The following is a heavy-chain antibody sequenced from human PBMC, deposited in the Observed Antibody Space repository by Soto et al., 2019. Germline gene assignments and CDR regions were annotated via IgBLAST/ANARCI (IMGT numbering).Heavy chain of an antibody. CDR3: SRGRPAAGRNWIDP. D-gene: IGHD6-13*01. Sequence: EVQLVESGGGLVQPGGSLRLSCATSGFTFSDHYMDWVRQAPGRGLEWVARSRNKANSYTTKYPASVKGRFSISRDDSTNSVYLQMNSLKSEDTAVYYCSRGRPAAGRNWIDPWGQGTLVTVSS. J-gene: IGHJ5*02. V-gene: IGHV3-72*01. CDR2: SRNKANSYTT. CDR1: GFTFSDHY.